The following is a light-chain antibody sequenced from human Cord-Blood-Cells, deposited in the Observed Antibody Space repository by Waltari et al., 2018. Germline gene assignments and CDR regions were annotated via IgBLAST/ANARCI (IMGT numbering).Light chain of an antibody. Sequence: ELVITQSTATVCVSTGERDTLSCRASQHVISNLAWYQQKTGQAHRPLIYGASTRSPCMPPSFIGSSSATEFTLTISSLQSQEYAVYYCHQYNNWPPITFGQGTRLDIK. J-gene: IGKJ5*01. V-gene: IGKV3-15*01. CDR2: GAS. CDR1: QHVISN. CDR3: HQYNNWPPIT.